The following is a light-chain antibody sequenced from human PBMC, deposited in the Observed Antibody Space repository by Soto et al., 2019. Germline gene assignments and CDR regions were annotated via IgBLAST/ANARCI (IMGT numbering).Light chain of an antibody. CDR3: QQYNNWPRT. J-gene: IGKJ1*01. CDR1: QSVSSN. Sequence: EIVLTQSPGTLSLSPGERVTLSWRASQSVSSNLAWYQQKTGQAPMLLTYGASTRDTGIPARFSGSGSGTEFTLTLSRLQSEDFEVYYCQQYNNWPRTFGQGTKVDIK. CDR2: GAS. V-gene: IGKV3-15*01.